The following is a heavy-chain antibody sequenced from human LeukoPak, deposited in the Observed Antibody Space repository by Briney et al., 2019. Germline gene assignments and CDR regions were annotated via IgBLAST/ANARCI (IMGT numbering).Heavy chain of an antibody. D-gene: IGHD1-26*01. Sequence: PSETLSLTSTVSGASFSTGDQYWNWTRQSPGKGLEWIGSIHPSGMLYNNPSLESRVTISIDTSKNQFSLKLSSVTAADTAVFYCARENSGSYREFDYWGQGTLVTVSS. J-gene: IGHJ4*02. CDR1: GASFSTGDQY. V-gene: IGHV4-39*07. CDR3: ARENSGSYREFDY. CDR2: IHPSGML.